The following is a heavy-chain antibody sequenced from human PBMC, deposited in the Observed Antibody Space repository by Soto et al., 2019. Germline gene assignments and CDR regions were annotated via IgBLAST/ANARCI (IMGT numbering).Heavy chain of an antibody. CDR2: IDPSDSYT. CDR1: GYSCTSYW. CDR3: GRHVVGARGWVEEPL. J-gene: IGHJ4*02. D-gene: IGHD1-1*01. V-gene: IGHV5-10-1*01. Sequence: EVQLVQSGAEVKKPGESLRISCKGSGYSCTSYWISWVRQMPGKGLEWMGRIDPSDSYTNYSPSFHGHVTISADKSISTAYLQWSSMKASEAAMYYCGRHVVGARGWVEEPLWGQGTLVTVSS.